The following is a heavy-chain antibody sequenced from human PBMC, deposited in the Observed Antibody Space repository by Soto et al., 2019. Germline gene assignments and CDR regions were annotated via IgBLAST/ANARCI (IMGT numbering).Heavy chain of an antibody. CDR2: IWYDGSNK. CDR1: GFTFSSYG. J-gene: IGHJ4*02. Sequence: QVQLVESGGGVVQPGRSLRLSCAASGFTFSSYGMHWVRQAPGKGLEWVAVIWYDGSNKYYADSVKGRFTISRDNSKNTLYLQMNSLRAEHTAVYYWARDLKMGYSYGCFDYWGQGTLVTVSS. D-gene: IGHD5-18*01. CDR3: ARDLKMGYSYGCFDY. V-gene: IGHV3-33*01.